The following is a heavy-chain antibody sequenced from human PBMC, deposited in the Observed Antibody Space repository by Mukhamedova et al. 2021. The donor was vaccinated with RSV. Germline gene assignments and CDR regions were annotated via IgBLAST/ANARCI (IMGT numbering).Heavy chain of an antibody. D-gene: IGHD5-24*01. J-gene: IGHJ4*02. V-gene: IGHV3-7*01. CDR3: AKRRDGFTDLRY. CDR2: IKQDGSEV. Sequence: VRQAPGKGLQWVADIKQDGSEVYYVDSVKGRFTISRDNAKNSLCLQMNRLRAEDTAVYYCAKRRDGFTDLRYWSKGTLVTVSS.